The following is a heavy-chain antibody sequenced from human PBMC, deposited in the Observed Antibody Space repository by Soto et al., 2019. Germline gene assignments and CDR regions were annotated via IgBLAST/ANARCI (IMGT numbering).Heavy chain of an antibody. CDR2: ISSSGATI. CDR1: GFTFSDYY. J-gene: IGHJ5*02. CDR3: VRVGYACGNDP. Sequence: PAWSMRISCAASGFTFSDYYMSWIRQAPGKGLEWISYISSSGATIYYADSVKGRFTTSRDNANNSLFLEMNSLRAEDTAVYYCVRVGYACGNDPWGQGTLVTVSS. V-gene: IGHV3-11*01. D-gene: IGHD2-15*01.